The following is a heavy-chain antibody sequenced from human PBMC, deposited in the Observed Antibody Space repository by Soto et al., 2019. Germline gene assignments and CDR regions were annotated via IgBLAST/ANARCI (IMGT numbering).Heavy chain of an antibody. Sequence: GGSLRLSCAASGFTFSSYSMNWVRQAPGKGLEWVSYISSSSSTIYYADSVKGRFTISRDNAKNSLYLQMNSLRDEDTAVYYCASWVEARPDVRFDYWGQGTLVTVSS. CDR2: ISSSSSTI. J-gene: IGHJ4*02. CDR1: GFTFSSYS. CDR3: ASWVEARPDVRFDY. D-gene: IGHD6-6*01. V-gene: IGHV3-48*02.